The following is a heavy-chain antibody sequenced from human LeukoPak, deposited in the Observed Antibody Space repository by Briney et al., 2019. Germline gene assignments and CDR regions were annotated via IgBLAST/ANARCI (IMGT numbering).Heavy chain of an antibody. D-gene: IGHD5-18*01. Sequence: PSETLSLTCTVSGGSISSYYWSWIRQPAGKGLEWIGRIYTSGSTNYNPSLKSRVTMSVDTSKNQFSLKLSSVTAADTAVYYCARRRGSGTQLWKYDAFDIWGQGTLVTVSS. CDR3: ARRRGSGTQLWKYDAFDI. V-gene: IGHV4-4*07. J-gene: IGHJ3*02. CDR2: IYTSGST. CDR1: GGSISSYY.